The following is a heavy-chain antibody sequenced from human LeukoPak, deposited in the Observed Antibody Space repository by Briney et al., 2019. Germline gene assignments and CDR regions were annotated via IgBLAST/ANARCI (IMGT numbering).Heavy chain of an antibody. CDR3: ANRWGTQVLGNNIDI. Sequence: SVKVSCKASGGTFSSYAISWVRQAPGQGHEWMGGIIPIFGTANYAQKFQGRVTITADESTSTAYMELSSLRPEDTAVYYCANRWGTQVLGNNIDIWGQGTLVTVSS. CDR2: IIPIFGTA. CDR1: GGTFSSYA. J-gene: IGHJ3*02. V-gene: IGHV1-69*13. D-gene: IGHD2-8*02.